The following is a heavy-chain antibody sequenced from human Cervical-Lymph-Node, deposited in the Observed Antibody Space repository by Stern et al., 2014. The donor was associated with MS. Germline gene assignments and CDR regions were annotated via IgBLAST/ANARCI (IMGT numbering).Heavy chain of an antibody. CDR1: GFTFSDFG. J-gene: IGHJ4*02. Sequence: VQLVESGGGVVQPGRSLRLSCTVSGFTFSDFGMHLVRQAPGKGLEWVAVISYDGIKKYFADSVKGRFAISRDSSKNMLDLQMNSLRVEDTAMYYCVKEDRNLVDYWGQGTLVTVSA. CDR3: VKEDRNLVDY. V-gene: IGHV3-30*18. CDR2: ISYDGIKK.